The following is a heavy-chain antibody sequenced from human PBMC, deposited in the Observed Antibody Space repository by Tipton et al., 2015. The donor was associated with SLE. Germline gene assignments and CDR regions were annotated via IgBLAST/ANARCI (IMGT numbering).Heavy chain of an antibody. J-gene: IGHJ4*02. CDR1: GVTFSGYW. V-gene: IGHV3-7*01. CDR2: IKQDGSEK. D-gene: IGHD6-13*01. CDR3: ARDEVAAAGTLDY. Sequence: SLRLSCAASGVTFSGYWMSWVRQAPGKGLEWVANIKQDGSEKYYVDSVKGRFTISRDNAKNSLYLQMNSLRAEDTAVYYCARDEVAAAGTLDYWGQGTLVTVSS.